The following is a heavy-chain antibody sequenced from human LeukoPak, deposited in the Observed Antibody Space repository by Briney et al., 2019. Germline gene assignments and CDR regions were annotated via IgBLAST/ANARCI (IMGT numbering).Heavy chain of an antibody. CDR3: AKSSGSSQKGFDP. V-gene: IGHV3-23*01. CDR1: EFTFSTFT. D-gene: IGHD3-10*01. J-gene: IGHJ5*02. CDR2: ITGDGENT. Sequence: PGGSLRLSCAASEFTFSTFTMSWVRQAAGKGLEWVASITGDGENTYSADSVKGRLSISRDNSKDMLFLQMSSLRVDDTAIYFCAKSSGSSQKGFDPWGQGTLVTVSS.